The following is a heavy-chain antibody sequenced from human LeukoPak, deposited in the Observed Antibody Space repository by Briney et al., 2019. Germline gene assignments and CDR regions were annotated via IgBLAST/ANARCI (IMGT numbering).Heavy chain of an antibody. CDR3: AKGGREWLLYRFSD. CDR1: GFTFSGYA. J-gene: IGHJ4*02. D-gene: IGHD3-3*01. Sequence: GGSLRLSSAASGFTFSGYAMSRVRQAPGKGVGWVSAISGSGGSTYYADSVKGRFTISRDNSKNTLYLQMNSLRAEDTAVYYCAKGGREWLLYRFSDWGQGTLVTVSS. CDR2: ISGSGGST. V-gene: IGHV3-23*01.